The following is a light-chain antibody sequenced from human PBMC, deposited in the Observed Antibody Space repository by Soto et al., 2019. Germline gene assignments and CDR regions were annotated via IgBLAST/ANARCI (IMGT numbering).Light chain of an antibody. J-gene: IGKJ5*01. Sequence: DIQMTQSPSSLAASVGDRVTITCQASQNINNYLNWYQQKPGRAPKLLIYDASNLEAGVPSRFRGSGSGTDFTFTISRLQPEDIATYYCQQYENLPTFGQGTQLEIK. CDR2: DAS. CDR3: QQYENLPT. CDR1: QNINNY. V-gene: IGKV1-33*01.